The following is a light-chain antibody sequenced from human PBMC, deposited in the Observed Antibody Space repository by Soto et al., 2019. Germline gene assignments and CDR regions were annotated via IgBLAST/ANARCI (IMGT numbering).Light chain of an antibody. J-gene: IGKJ1*01. CDR1: QTVRSS. V-gene: IGKV3-15*01. Sequence: ETVMTQSPATLSVSPGERATLSCRASQTVRSSLAWYQQKRGQAPRLLIYRASTRATGVPARFSGSGFGTEFTLTISSLQSEDFAVYYCQQYNSWPPRWTFGQGTKVDIK. CDR3: QQYNSWPPRWT. CDR2: RAS.